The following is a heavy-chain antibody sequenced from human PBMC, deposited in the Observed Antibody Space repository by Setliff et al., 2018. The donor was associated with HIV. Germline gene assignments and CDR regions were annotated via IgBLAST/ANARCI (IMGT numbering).Heavy chain of an antibody. CDR3: ARHTSRGWWGDDAFDI. V-gene: IGHV5-51*01. D-gene: IGHD6-19*01. J-gene: IGHJ3*02. Sequence: VESLKISCKGSGYSFTSYWIGWVRQMPGKGLEWMGIIYPGDSDTRYSPSFQGQVTISADKSISTAYLQWSSLKASDTAMYYCARHTSRGWWGDDAFDIWGQGTMVTVSS. CDR2: IYPGDSDT. CDR1: GYSFTSYW.